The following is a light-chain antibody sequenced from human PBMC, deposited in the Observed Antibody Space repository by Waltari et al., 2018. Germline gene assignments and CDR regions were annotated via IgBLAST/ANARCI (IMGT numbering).Light chain of an antibody. Sequence: QSGLTQPPSGSAAPGQQVTISCSGSTSNIGNNYVSWYQQFPGAAPKVLIYGNDKRATGIPDRFSGSKSGTSATLDITGLQTGDEADYYCGTWDNTLSAVFGGGTKVTVL. J-gene: IGLJ2*01. CDR2: GND. V-gene: IGLV1-51*02. CDR3: GTWDNTLSAV. CDR1: TSNIGNNY.